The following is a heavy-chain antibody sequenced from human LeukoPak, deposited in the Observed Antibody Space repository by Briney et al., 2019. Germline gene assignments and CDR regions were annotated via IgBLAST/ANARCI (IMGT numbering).Heavy chain of an antibody. J-gene: IGHJ6*02. CDR1: GYTFTSYG. CDR2: ISAYNGNT. V-gene: IGHV1-18*01. D-gene: IGHD2-2*01. CDR3: ARDIVVVPAARRYYGMDV. Sequence: ASVKVSCKASGYTFTSYGISWVRQAPGQGLGWMGWISAYNGNTNYAQKLQGRVTMATDTSTSTAYMELRSLRSDDTAVYYCARDIVVVPAARRYYGMDVWGQGTTVTVSS.